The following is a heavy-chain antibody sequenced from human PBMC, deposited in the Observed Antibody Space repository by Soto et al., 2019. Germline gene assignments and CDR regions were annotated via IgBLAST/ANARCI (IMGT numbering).Heavy chain of an antibody. J-gene: IGHJ4*02. CDR3: ARDQRRDYDFWSGYSQGFDY. CDR1: GYTFTLYA. CDR2: INAANGNT. V-gene: IGHV1-3*01. D-gene: IGHD3-3*01. Sequence: QVHLVQSGAEVKKPGASVKISCKASGYTFTLYAMHWVRQAPGQRLEWMGWINAANGNTKSSQKFQGRVTCTRDTSASTGYMELSTLNSADTAVYYCARDQRRDYDFWSGYSQGFDYWGQGTPVTVSS.